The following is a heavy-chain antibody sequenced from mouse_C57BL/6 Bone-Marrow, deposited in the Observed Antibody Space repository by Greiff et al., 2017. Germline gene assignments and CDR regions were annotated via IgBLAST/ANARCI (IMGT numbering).Heavy chain of an antibody. Sequence: QVQLQQSGPGLVQPSQSLSITCTVSGFSLTSYGVHWVRQSPGKGLEWLGVIWSGGRTDYNAAFISRLSISKDNSKSQVFFKMNSLQADDTAIDYCAGGYQFFDYWGQGTTLTVSS. CDR1: GFSLTSYG. CDR3: AGGYQFFDY. J-gene: IGHJ2*01. D-gene: IGHD1-1*02. V-gene: IGHV2-2*01. CDR2: IWSGGRT.